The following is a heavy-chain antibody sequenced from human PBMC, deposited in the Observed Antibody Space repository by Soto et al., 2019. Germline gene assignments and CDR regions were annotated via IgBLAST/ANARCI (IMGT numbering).Heavy chain of an antibody. Sequence: QVRLQESGPGLVKPSQTLSLTCAISGDSVSSNSAAWNWIRLSPSRGLEWLARTYYRSRWYNDYAVSVISRITVNPDTSKNQFSLQLTSVTPEDTAVYYCAGTTSHQWYYMDVWGKGTTVTVSS. V-gene: IGHV6-1*01. CDR3: AGTTSHQWYYMDV. CDR1: GDSVSSNSAA. J-gene: IGHJ6*03. CDR2: TYYRSRWYN. D-gene: IGHD1-7*01.